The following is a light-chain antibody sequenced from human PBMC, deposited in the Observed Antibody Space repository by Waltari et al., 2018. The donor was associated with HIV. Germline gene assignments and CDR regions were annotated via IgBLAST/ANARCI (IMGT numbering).Light chain of an antibody. CDR2: EVS. CDR1: SNDVGGSTY. J-gene: IGLJ3*02. V-gene: IGLV2-14*01. Sequence: QSALTQPASVSGSPGQSITISCTGPSNDVGGSTYVSWYQQHPGKAPKVVIYEVSNRPSGVSNRFSGSKSGNTASLTISGLQAEDEADYYCSSYASTSTRVFGGGTKLTVL. CDR3: SSYASTSTRV.